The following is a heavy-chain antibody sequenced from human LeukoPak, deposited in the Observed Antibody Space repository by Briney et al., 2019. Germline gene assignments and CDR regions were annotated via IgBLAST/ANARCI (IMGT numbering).Heavy chain of an antibody. CDR1: GGSISSGGYY. CDR3: ARISYYYDSSGYHYYFDY. V-gene: IGHV4-31*03. Sequence: SETLSLTCTVSGGSISSGGYYWSWIRQHPGKGLEWIGYIYYSGSTYYNLSLKSRVTISVDTSKNQFSLKLSSVTAADTAVCYCARISYYYDSSGYHYYFDYWGQGTLVTVSS. J-gene: IGHJ4*02. CDR2: IYYSGST. D-gene: IGHD3-22*01.